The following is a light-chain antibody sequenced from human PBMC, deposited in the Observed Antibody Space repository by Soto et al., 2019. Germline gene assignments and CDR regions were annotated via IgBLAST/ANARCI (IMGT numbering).Light chain of an antibody. CDR3: QHYNHWPWT. CDR2: GAS. CDR1: QSINTN. V-gene: IGKV3-15*01. J-gene: IGKJ1*01. Sequence: EIVMTQSPATLSVSPGERATLSCRASQSINTNLAWYQRRPGQAPRLLFYGASTRATGIPARFSASGSGTDFTLTITSLQSEDFAVYSCQHYNHWPWTFGQGTKVEIK.